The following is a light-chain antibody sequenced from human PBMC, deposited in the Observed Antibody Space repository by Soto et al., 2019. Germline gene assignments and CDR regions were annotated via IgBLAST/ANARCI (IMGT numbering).Light chain of an antibody. V-gene: IGKV1-33*01. CDR1: HDITSY. CDR2: DAS. CDR3: QKCDYLPI. Sequence: DIQMTQSPSSLSASVGDRVTITCQASHDITSYLNWYQHKPGKATKLLIYDASILEAGVPSRFSGSGSGTDFTLTISSLQPEDVATYYCQKCDYLPIFGPGTTVDF. J-gene: IGKJ3*01.